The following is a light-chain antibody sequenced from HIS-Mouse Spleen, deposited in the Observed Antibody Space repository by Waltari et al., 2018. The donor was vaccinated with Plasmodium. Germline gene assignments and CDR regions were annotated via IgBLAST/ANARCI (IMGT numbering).Light chain of an antibody. Sequence: SYELTQPPSVSVSPGQTARITSSGDALPNNYAYWYQQKSGQAPVLVIYEDSKLPSGIPERFSGSSSGTMATLTISGAQVEDEADYYCYSTDSSGNHRVFGGGTKLTVL. CDR2: EDS. CDR1: ALPNNY. CDR3: YSTDSSGNHRV. V-gene: IGLV3-10*01. J-gene: IGLJ3*02.